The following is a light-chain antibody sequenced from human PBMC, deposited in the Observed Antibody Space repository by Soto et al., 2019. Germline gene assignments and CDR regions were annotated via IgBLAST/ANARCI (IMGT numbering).Light chain of an antibody. Sequence: QSALTQPRSVSGSPGQSVAISCTGTSSDVGIYHYVSWYQQHPGKAPKVIISAVTVRPSGDPDRFSGSKSGNTASLTISGLQAEDEADYYCCSYAGSHTWVFGGGTKLTVL. J-gene: IGLJ2*01. V-gene: IGLV2-11*01. CDR1: SSDVGIYHY. CDR3: CSYAGSHTWV. CDR2: AVT.